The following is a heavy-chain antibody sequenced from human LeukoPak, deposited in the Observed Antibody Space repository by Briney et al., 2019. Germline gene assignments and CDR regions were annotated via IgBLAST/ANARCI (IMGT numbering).Heavy chain of an antibody. V-gene: IGHV3-30-3*01. Sequence: GGSLRPSCAASGFIFSNAWMSWVRQAPGKGLEWVAVISYDGSNKYYADSVKGRFTISRDNSKNTLYLQMNSLRAEDTAVYYCARDYDFWSGYHFDYWGQGTLVTVSS. CDR3: ARDYDFWSGYHFDY. CDR1: GFIFSNAW. CDR2: ISYDGSNK. J-gene: IGHJ4*02. D-gene: IGHD3-3*01.